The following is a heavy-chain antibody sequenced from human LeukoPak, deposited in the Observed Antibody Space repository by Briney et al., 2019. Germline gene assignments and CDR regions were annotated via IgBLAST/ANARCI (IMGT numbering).Heavy chain of an antibody. D-gene: IGHD4-11*01. CDR2: INPNSGGT. CDR3: ARVAYGNNATPFDH. V-gene: IGHV1-2*06. J-gene: IGHJ4*02. Sequence: ASVKVSCEASGYTFTDYYIHWVRQAPGQGPEWLGRINPNSGGTDSAQKFQGRVTMTRDTSITTAYMELSRLTSDDTAVYYCARVAYGNNATPFDHWGQGTLVIVSS. CDR1: GYTFTDYY.